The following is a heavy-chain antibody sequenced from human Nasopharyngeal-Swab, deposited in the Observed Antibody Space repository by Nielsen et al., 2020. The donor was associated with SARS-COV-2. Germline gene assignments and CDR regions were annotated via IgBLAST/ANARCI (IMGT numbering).Heavy chain of an antibody. V-gene: IGHV1-3*01. CDR3: ARSHRRFAYYDILTGYHNWFDP. CDR1: GYTFTSYA. J-gene: IGHJ5*02. CDR2: INAGNGNT. D-gene: IGHD3-9*01. Sequence: ASVKVSCKASGYTFTSYAMHWVRQAPGQRPEGMGWINAGNGNTKYSQKFQGRVTITRDTSASTAYMELSSLRSEDTAVYYCARSHRRFAYYDILTGYHNWFDPWGQGTLVTVSS.